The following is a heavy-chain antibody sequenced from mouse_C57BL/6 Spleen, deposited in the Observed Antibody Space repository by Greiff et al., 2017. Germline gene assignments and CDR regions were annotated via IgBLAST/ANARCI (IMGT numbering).Heavy chain of an antibody. CDR1: GFSLSTFGMG. D-gene: IGHD1-1*01. CDR3: ARMGYYYGSSYYFDY. J-gene: IGHJ2*01. Sequence: QVTLKESGPGILQPSQTLSLTCSFSGFSLSTFGMGVGWIRQPSGKGLEWLAHIWWDDDKYYNPALKSRLTISKDTSKNQVFLKSANVDTADTATYYCARMGYYYGSSYYFDYWGQGTTLTVSS. CDR2: IWWDDDK. V-gene: IGHV8-8*01.